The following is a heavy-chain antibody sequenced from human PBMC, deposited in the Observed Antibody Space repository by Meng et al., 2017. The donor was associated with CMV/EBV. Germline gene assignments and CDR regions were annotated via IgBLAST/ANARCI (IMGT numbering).Heavy chain of an antibody. V-gene: IGHV1-18*01. CDR3: ASDKGDDYDSSGYSLGSHHGPLDY. J-gene: IGHJ4*02. CDR1: GYTFTSYG. CDR2: ISGYNGNT. Sequence: ASVKVSCKASGYTFTSYGISWVRQAPGQGLEWMGWISGYNGNTNYAQKLQGRVTMTTDTSTSTAYMELRSLRSDDTAVYYCASDKGDDYDSSGYSLGSHHGPLDYWGQGTLVTVSS. D-gene: IGHD3-22*01.